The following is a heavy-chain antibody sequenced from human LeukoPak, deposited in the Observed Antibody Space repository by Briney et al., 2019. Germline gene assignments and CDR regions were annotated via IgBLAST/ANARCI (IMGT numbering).Heavy chain of an antibody. D-gene: IGHD5-18*01. Sequence: ASVKVSCKASGYTFTRYYMHWVRQAPGQGLEWMGWINPNSGGTNYAQKFQGRVTMTRDTSISTAYMELSRLRSDDTAVYYCARAPRRGYSYGYGGDYWGQGTLVTVSS. CDR3: ARAPRRGYSYGYGGDY. J-gene: IGHJ4*02. CDR2: INPNSGGT. CDR1: GYTFTRYY. V-gene: IGHV1-2*02.